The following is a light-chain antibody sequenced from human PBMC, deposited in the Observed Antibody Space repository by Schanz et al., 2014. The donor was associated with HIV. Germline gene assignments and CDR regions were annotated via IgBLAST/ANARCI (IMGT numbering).Light chain of an antibody. CDR2: GAS. CDR1: QSVSNSY. V-gene: IGKV3-20*01. J-gene: IGKJ3*01. CDR3: QHYGSS. Sequence: EIVLTQSPGTLSLSPGERATLSCRASQSVSNSYLAWYQQKPGQAPRLLIYGASRRASGIPDRLSGSGSGTDYTLTISRLEAEDFAVYYCQHYGSSFGPGTKVEI.